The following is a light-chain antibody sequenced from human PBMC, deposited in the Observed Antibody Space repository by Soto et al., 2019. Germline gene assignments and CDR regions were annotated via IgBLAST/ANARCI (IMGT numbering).Light chain of an antibody. CDR3: QQYGLSLLT. V-gene: IGKV3-11*01. J-gene: IGKJ4*01. Sequence: EIVLTQTPVTLSLSPGERATRPCRASQSATNYLACYPQKPGQAPRLLIYDASTRATGIPARFSGSGSGTDFTLTISRLEPEDFAVYYCQQYGLSLLTFGGGTKVDI. CDR2: DAS. CDR1: QSATNY.